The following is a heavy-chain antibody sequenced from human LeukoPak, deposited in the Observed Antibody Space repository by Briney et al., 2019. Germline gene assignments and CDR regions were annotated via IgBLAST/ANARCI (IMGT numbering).Heavy chain of an antibody. J-gene: IGHJ4*03. CDR1: GYTFTGKF. CDR2: FDPNSGGT. CDR3: ARDREGLGYFDY. Sequence: ASVKVSCKASGYTFTGKFIHWVRQAPGQGLEWMGWFDPNSGGTDYAQKFRGRVTMTRDTSTSTASMDLRSLISGDTDVYYCARDREGLGYFDYWGQGTLVTVSS. D-gene: IGHD3/OR15-3a*01. V-gene: IGHV1-2*02.